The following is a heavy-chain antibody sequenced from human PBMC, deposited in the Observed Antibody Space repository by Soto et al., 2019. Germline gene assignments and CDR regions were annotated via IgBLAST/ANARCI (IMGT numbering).Heavy chain of an antibody. CDR3: TRSIGSGGVIGGFDY. Sequence: QVQLVQSETEVKKPGSAVKVSCKASGVTFNTYAMNWVRQAPGQGLEWMGGIIPMFDTPRYAQKFQGRVTITVDESTTTAYMELSRLRSDDTAVYYCTRSIGSGGVIGGFDYWGQGTLVTVSS. V-gene: IGHV1-69*01. J-gene: IGHJ4*02. D-gene: IGHD3-16*02. CDR1: GVTFNTYA. CDR2: IIPMFDTP.